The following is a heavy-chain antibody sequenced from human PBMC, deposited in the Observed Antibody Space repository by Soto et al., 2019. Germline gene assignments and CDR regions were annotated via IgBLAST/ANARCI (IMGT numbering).Heavy chain of an antibody. CDR2: MNPNNGNA. D-gene: IGHD6-25*01. Sequence: ASGKVSCKASGFTFITYDFSWVRQAAGQGLEWMGWMNPNNGNAGFAQKFRGRINMTRNTSISTAYLELSSLRSDDSAVYFCARSKERSGPYYLDRWGQGTQATGS. J-gene: IGHJ4*02. V-gene: IGHV1-8*01. CDR3: ARSKERSGPYYLDR. CDR1: GFTFITYD.